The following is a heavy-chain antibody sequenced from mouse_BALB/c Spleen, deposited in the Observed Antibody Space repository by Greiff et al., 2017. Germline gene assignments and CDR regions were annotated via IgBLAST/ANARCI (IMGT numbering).Heavy chain of an antibody. CDR1: GYTFTSYY. CDR2: IYPGDGST. CDR3: ARDPHYYGSEGFAY. J-gene: IGHJ3*01. D-gene: IGHD1-2*01. V-gene: IGHV1S56*01. Sequence: VQLQQSGPELVKPGASVKMSCKASGYTFTSYYIHWVKQRPGQGLEWIGWIYPGDGSTKYNEKFKGKTTLTADKSSSTAYMLLSSLTSEDSAIYFSARDPHYYGSEGFAYWGQGTLVTGSA.